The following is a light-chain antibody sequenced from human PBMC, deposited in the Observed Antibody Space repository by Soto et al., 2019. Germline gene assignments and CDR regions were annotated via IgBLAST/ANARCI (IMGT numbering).Light chain of an antibody. CDR1: QSVSSSY. J-gene: IGKJ1*01. V-gene: IGKV3-20*01. Sequence: IVLTQSPGTLSLSPGERAALSCRVSQSVSSSYLAWYQQKPGQAPRLLIYGASSRATGIPDRFSGSGSGTDFTLTISRLEPEDFAVYYCKQYGSSSWTFGQGTKVDIK. CDR2: GAS. CDR3: KQYGSSSWT.